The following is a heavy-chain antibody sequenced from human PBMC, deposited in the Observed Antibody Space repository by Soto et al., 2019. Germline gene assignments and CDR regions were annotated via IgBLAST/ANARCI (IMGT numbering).Heavy chain of an antibody. CDR3: ARDGYSSGWFPLFFFDY. CDR2: ISAYNGNT. J-gene: IGHJ4*02. D-gene: IGHD6-19*01. V-gene: IGHV1-18*01. Sequence: ASVKVSCKASGYTFTSYGISWVRQAPGQGLEWMGWISAYNGNTNYAQKLQGRVTMTTDTSTSTAYMELRSLRSDDTAVYYCARDGYSSGWFPLFFFDYWGQGTLVTVSS. CDR1: GYTFTSYG.